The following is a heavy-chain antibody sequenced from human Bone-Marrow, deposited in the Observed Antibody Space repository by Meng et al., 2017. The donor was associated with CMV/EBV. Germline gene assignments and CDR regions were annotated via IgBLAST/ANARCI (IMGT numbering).Heavy chain of an antibody. CDR3: ARLSGEAAMPFDY. D-gene: IGHD2-2*01. J-gene: IGHJ4*02. CDR1: GGSISSYY. CDR2: IYYSGST. V-gene: IGHV4-59*01. Sequence: SETLSLTCTVSGGSISSYYWSWIRQPPGKGLEWIGYIYYSGSTNYNPSLKSRVTISVDTSKNQFSLKLSSVNAADTAVYYCARLSGEAAMPFDYWGQGTLVTVSS.